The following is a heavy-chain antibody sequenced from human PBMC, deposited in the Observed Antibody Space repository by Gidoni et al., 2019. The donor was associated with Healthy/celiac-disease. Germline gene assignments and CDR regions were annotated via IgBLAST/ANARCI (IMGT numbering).Heavy chain of an antibody. CDR2: INAGNGNT. J-gene: IGHJ4*02. Sequence: QVQLVQSGAEVKKPGASVKVSCKASGYTFTSYAMHWVRQAPGQRLEWMGWINAGNGNTKYSQKFQGRVTITRDTSASTAYMELSSLRSEDTAVYYCARDLREVFGLGGWGYWGQGTLVTVSS. D-gene: IGHD3-3*01. CDR1: GYTFTSYA. CDR3: ARDLREVFGLGGWGY. V-gene: IGHV1-3*01.